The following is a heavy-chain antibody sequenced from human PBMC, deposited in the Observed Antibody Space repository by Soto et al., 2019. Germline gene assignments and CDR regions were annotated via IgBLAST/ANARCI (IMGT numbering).Heavy chain of an antibody. CDR3: ARGGLGSYWNPIDL. D-gene: IGHD3-10*01. CDR2: INHRGSM. Sequence: SETQSLTCAVFGGSFSDYYWNWIRQPPGKGLEWIGEINHRGSMNYNPSLKSRVNISVDTSREQFSLTLTSLTAVDTATYYCARGGLGSYWNPIDLWGQGSLVTVSS. J-gene: IGHJ5*01. CDR1: GGSFSDYY. V-gene: IGHV4-34*01.